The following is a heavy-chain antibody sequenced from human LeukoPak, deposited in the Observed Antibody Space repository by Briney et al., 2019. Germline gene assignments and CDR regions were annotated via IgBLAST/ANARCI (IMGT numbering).Heavy chain of an antibody. CDR1: GGSFSGYY. CDR3: ARHAPYYYDSRGYYFS. CDR2: INHSGST. Sequence: PSETLSLTCAVYGGSFSGYYWSWIRQPPGKRLEWIGEINHSGSTNYNPSLKSRVTISVDTSKNQFSLKMSSVTAADTAVYYCARHAPYYYDSRGYYFSWGQGTLVTVSS. D-gene: IGHD3-22*01. J-gene: IGHJ4*02. V-gene: IGHV4-34*01.